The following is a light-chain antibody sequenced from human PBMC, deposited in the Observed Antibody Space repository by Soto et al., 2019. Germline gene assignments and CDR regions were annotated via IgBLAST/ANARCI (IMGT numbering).Light chain of an antibody. CDR1: QSISSY. CDR2: AAS. CDR3: KQGYNTLRT. Sequence: DFQMTQSPSSLSASVGDRVTITCRASQSISSYLNWYQQKPGKAPKLLIYAASSLQSGVPSRFSGSGSGTDFTLTISSLQPEDVATYYCKQGYNTLRTFGQGTKLEIK. J-gene: IGKJ1*01. V-gene: IGKV1-39*01.